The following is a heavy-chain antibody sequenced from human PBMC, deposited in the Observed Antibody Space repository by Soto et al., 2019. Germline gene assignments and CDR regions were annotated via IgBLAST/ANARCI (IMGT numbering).Heavy chain of an antibody. Sequence: PGGSLRLSCAASGFTFSSYGMHWVRQTPGKGLEWVAVRGFDGGGRYYADSVKGRFTITRDNSKKTLYLQMDSLRVEDTALYVCARETVGPVYAMAVWGQGTTVTVSS. D-gene: IGHD1-26*01. CDR3: ARETVGPVYAMAV. J-gene: IGHJ6*02. CDR1: GFTFSSYG. CDR2: RGFDGGGR. V-gene: IGHV3-33*01.